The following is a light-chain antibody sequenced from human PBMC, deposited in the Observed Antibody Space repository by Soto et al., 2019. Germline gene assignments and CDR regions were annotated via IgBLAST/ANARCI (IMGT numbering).Light chain of an antibody. V-gene: IGKV1-39*01. Sequence: DIQMTQSPSSLSASVGDRFTITCRASQNIDFYLNWYHQKPGKAPKLLIYTTSTLQSGVPSRFSGLGSVTDYTLTISSLQPEDFATYYCQQSYGTPLTFGGGTKVDI. CDR3: QQSYGTPLT. J-gene: IGKJ4*01. CDR1: QNIDFY. CDR2: TTS.